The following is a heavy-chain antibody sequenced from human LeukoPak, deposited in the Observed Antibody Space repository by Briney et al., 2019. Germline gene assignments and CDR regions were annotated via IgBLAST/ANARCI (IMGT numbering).Heavy chain of an antibody. CDR2: IYYSGST. CDR1: GGSISSGDYY. V-gene: IGHV4-30-4*08. D-gene: IGHD3-22*01. Sequence: PSETLSLTCTVSGGSISSGDYYWSWIRQPPGKGLEWIGYIYYSGSTYYNPSLKSRLTISVDTSKNQFSLKLSSVTAADTAVYYCARSYDSSYDAFDIWGQGTMVTVSS. CDR3: ARSYDSSYDAFDI. J-gene: IGHJ3*02.